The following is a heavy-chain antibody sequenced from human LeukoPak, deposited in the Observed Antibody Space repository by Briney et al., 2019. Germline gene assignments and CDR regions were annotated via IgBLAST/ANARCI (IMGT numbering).Heavy chain of an antibody. D-gene: IGHD2-2*01. CDR1: GYTFTGYH. J-gene: IGHJ4*02. Sequence: ASVKVSCKASGYTFTGYHMHWVRQAPGQGLEWMGRINPNTGGTDYAQKFQGRVTMTRDTSISTAYMDPSRLRSDDTAVYYCARDYCSSTSCLFDYWGQGTLVTVSS. V-gene: IGHV1-2*06. CDR2: INPNTGGT. CDR3: ARDYCSSTSCLFDY.